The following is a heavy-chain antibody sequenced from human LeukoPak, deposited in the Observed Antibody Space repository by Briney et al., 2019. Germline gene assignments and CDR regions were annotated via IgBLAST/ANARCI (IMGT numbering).Heavy chain of an antibody. CDR1: GYTVTNYY. CDR2: INPSISSR. V-gene: IGHV1-46*01. Sequence: ASVKVSCEASGYTVTNYYMHWVRQAPGQGLKWMGMINPSISSRTYAQKFQGRVTVTSDTSTSTVYMEVSSLRSEDTAIYYCARSGMWFSTNDWGQGTLVTVSS. D-gene: IGHD2-21*01. J-gene: IGHJ4*02. CDR3: ARSGMWFSTND.